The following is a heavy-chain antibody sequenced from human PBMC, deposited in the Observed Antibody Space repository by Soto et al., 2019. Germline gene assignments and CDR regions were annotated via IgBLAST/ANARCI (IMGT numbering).Heavy chain of an antibody. V-gene: IGHV1-2*04. CDR3: ARGDSTDCSNGVCSFFYNHDMDV. CDR2: INPKSGGT. Sequence: SVKLSCKASGYSFTDYHIHWVRQAPVQGLEWLGRINPKSGGTSTAQKFQGWVTMTTDTSISTAFMELTRLTSDDTAIYYCARGDSTDCSNGVCSFFYNHDMDVWGQGTTVTVSS. CDR1: GYSFTDYH. J-gene: IGHJ6*02. D-gene: IGHD2-8*01.